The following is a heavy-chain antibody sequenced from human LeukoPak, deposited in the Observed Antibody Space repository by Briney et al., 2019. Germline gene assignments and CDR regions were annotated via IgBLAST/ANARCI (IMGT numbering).Heavy chain of an antibody. CDR3: ARAWYYDSSGYIDY. V-gene: IGHV4-34*01. CDR1: GGSFSAYY. D-gene: IGHD3-22*01. J-gene: IGHJ4*02. CDR2: SNHSAGT. Sequence: SDTLSLTCAVYGGSFSAYYWSWIRQPPGPDLEWIGESNHSAGTNYNPSLTSRVTISLDTSKNQFSLKLSSVTAADTAVYYCARAWYYDSSGYIDYWGQGTLVTVSS.